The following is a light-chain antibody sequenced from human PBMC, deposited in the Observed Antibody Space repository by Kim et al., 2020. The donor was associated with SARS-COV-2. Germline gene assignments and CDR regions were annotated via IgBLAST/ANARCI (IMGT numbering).Light chain of an antibody. J-gene: IGLJ2*01. V-gene: IGLV3-21*03. CDR1: KIGTKS. CDR2: DDS. CDR3: QVWDSRSYHVV. Sequence: SHELTQPPSVSVAPGTTARITCGGEKIGTKSVHWYQQKPGQAPVLVVNDDSDRPSGIPERFSGSNSGNTATLTISWVETGDEADYYCQVWDSRSYHVVFGGGTQLTVL.